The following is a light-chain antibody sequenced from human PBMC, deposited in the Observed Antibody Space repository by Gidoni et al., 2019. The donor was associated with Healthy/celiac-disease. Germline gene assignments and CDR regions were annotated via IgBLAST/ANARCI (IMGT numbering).Light chain of an antibody. CDR1: SSDVGGYNY. CDR3: SLYTSSSTLG. V-gene: IGLV2-14*01. Sequence: QSALTQPASVSGSPGQSITISCTGTSSDVGGYNYVSWYQQHPGKAPKLMIYEVSNRPSGVSNRFSGSKSGNTASLTISGLQAEDEADYYCSLYTSSSTLGFGGGTKLTVL. CDR2: EVS. J-gene: IGLJ2*01.